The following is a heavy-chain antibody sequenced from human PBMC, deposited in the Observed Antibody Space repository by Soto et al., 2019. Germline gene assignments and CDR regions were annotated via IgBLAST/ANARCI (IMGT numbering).Heavy chain of an antibody. Sequence: GGSLRLSCAASGFTFNSYGMHWVRQAPGKGLEWVAVISYDGNDKYYPDSVKGRFTISRDNSKNTLYLHMNSLRAEDTAVYYCAKDWGYYDSGGYYLEYFQHWGQGTLVTVSS. CDR3: AKDWGYYDSGGYYLEYFQH. CDR1: GFTFNSYG. V-gene: IGHV3-30*18. D-gene: IGHD3-22*01. J-gene: IGHJ1*01. CDR2: ISYDGNDK.